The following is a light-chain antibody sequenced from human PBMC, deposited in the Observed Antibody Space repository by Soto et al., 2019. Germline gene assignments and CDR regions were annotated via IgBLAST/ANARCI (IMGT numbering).Light chain of an antibody. J-gene: IGKJ1*01. CDR3: QQYGSSRWT. Sequence: VLAQAPGTLSLSPGERATLSCRASQSVSSSYLAWYQQKPGQAPRLLIYGASSRATGIPDRFSGSGSGTDFTLTISRLEPEDFAVYYCQQYGSSRWTFGQGTKVDIK. CDR2: GAS. CDR1: QSVSSSY. V-gene: IGKV3-20*01.